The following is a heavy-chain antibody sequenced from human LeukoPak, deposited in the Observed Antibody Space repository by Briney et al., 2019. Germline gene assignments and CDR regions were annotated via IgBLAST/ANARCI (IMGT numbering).Heavy chain of an antibody. CDR2: INTDGSST. J-gene: IGHJ4*02. D-gene: IGHD2-15*01. Sequence: GGSLRLSCAASGFTFSNYWMHWVRQAPGKGLVWVSRINTDGSSTNYADSVKGRFTISRKNTLYLQMNSLRAEDTAVYYCARDDCSSSSCLTYGGQGPLVTVPS. V-gene: IGHV3-74*01. CDR3: ARDDCSSSSCLTY. CDR1: GFTFSNYW.